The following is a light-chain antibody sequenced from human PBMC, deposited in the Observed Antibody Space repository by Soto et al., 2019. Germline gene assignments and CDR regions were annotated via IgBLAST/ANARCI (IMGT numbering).Light chain of an antibody. CDR3: QQLNGYPIT. CDR2: AAS. Sequence: DIQLTQSPSFLSASVGDRVTNTCRARQGIRSYLAWYQQKPGKAPKLLMYAASTLQSRVPSRFSGTESGTEFTLTISSLQPEDFATYYCQQLNGYPITFGQGTRLESK. J-gene: IGKJ5*01. CDR1: QGIRSY. V-gene: IGKV1-9*01.